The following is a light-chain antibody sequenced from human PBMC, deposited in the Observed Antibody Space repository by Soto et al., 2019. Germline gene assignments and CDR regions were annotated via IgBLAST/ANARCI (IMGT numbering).Light chain of an antibody. CDR1: QSVSSN. Sequence: EVLMPQTPHKLSVSSWERATLSCRASQSVSSNLAWYQQKPGQAPRLLIYGASNRATGIPARFSGSGSATDFTLTISSLEPEDFAVYYCQQRSSWITSAQRTRLEI. CDR2: GAS. J-gene: IGKJ5*01. V-gene: IGKV3-11*01. CDR3: QQRSSWIT.